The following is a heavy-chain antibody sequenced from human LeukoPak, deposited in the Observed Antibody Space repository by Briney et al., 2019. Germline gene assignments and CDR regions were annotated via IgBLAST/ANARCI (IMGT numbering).Heavy chain of an antibody. CDR2: IYYSGST. CDR3: ARSYYYYYGMDV. V-gene: IGHV4-30-4*01. Sequence: SSETLSLTCTVSSGSISSGDYCWSWIRQPPGKGLERIGYIYYSGSTYYNPSLKSRVTISVDTSKNQFSLKLSSVTAADTAVYYCARSYYYYYGMDVWGQGTTVTVSS. J-gene: IGHJ6*02. CDR1: SGSISSGDYC.